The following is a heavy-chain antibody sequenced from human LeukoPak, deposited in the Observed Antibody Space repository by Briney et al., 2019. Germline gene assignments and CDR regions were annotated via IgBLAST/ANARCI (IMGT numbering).Heavy chain of an antibody. V-gene: IGHV1-2*02. Sequence: ASVKVSCKASGYTFTGYYMHWVRQAPGQGLEWMGWINPNSGGTNYAQKFQGRVTMTRDTSISTAYMELSRLRSDDTAVYYCARADSSSWREYFQHWGQGTLVTVSS. J-gene: IGHJ1*01. CDR3: ARADSSSWREYFQH. CDR2: INPNSGGT. D-gene: IGHD6-13*01. CDR1: GYTFTGYY.